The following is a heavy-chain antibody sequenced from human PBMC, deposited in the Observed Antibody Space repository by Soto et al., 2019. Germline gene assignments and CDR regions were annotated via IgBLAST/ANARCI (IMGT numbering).Heavy chain of an antibody. CDR1: GYTFTSYG. J-gene: IGHJ6*02. Sequence: QVQLVQSGAEVKKPGASVKVSCKASGYTFTSYGITWVRQAPGQGLEWMGWISAYNGNTNYAQKLQGRVTMTTDTSRRTAYMELRSLRSDDTAVYYCARDRPWVVVSKNYYGMDVWGQGSTVTVS. CDR2: ISAYNGNT. D-gene: IGHD2-15*01. CDR3: ARDRPWVVVSKNYYGMDV. V-gene: IGHV1-18*04.